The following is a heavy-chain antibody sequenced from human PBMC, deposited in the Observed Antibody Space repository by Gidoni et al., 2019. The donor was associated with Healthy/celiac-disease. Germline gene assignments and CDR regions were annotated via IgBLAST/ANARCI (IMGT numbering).Heavy chain of an antibody. D-gene: IGHD2-15*01. CDR1: GGTFSSYA. Sequence: QVQLVQSGAEVKKPGSSVKVSCKASGGTFSSYAISWVRQAPGQGLEWMGGIIPIVGTANYAQKFQGRVTITADESTSTAYMELSSLRSEDTAVYYCASHHCRGGSCYPEKFDYWGQGTLVTVSS. CDR3: ASHHCRGGSCYPEKFDY. CDR2: IIPIVGTA. J-gene: IGHJ4*02. V-gene: IGHV1-69*01.